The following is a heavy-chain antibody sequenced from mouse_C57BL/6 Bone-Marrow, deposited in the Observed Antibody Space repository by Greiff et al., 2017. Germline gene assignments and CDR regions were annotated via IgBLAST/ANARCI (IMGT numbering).Heavy chain of an antibody. CDR2: IDPSDSYT. CDR3: ARDYGSPYYFDY. CDR1: GYTFTSYW. D-gene: IGHD1-1*01. V-gene: IGHV1-69*01. J-gene: IGHJ2*01. Sequence: QVQLQQPGAELVMPGASVKLPCKASGYTFTSYWMHWVKQRPGQGLEWIGEIDPSDSYTNYKQKFKDKSTLTVDKSSSTAYMQLSSLTSEDSAVYYCARDYGSPYYFDYWGQGTTLTVSS.